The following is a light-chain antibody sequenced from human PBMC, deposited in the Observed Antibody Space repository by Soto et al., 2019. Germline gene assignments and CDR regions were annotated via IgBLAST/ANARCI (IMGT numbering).Light chain of an antibody. J-gene: IGKJ5*01. CDR3: MQSTQLPPT. CDR2: EVS. V-gene: IGKV2D-29*02. Sequence: DVVMTQTPLSLSVTPGQPSSISCKSRQSLLHITGETFLFWYLQKPGQSPQLLIYEVSTRVSGVPDRFSGSGSGTDFTLKISRVETDDVGIYYCMQSTQLPPTFGQGTRLEIK. CDR1: QSLLHITGETF.